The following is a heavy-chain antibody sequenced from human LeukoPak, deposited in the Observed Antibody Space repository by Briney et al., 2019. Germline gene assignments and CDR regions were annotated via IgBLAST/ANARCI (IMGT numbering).Heavy chain of an antibody. V-gene: IGHV1-8*01. D-gene: IGHD3-22*01. CDR2: MNPNSGNT. J-gene: IGHJ4*02. CDR3: ARGSTYYYDSSGYYYGY. CDR1: GYTFTSYD. Sequence: EASVKVSCKASGYTFTSYDINWVRQATGQGLEWMGWMNPNSGNTGYAQKFQGRVTMTRNTSISTAYMELSSPRSEDTAVYYCARGSTYYYDSSGYYYGYWGQGTLVTVSS.